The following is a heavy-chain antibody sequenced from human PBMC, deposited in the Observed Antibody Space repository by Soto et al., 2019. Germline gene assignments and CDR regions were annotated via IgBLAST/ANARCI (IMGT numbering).Heavy chain of an antibody. D-gene: IGHD3-10*01. CDR2: ISGSGSNT. CDR1: GFTFSSYA. V-gene: IGHV3-23*01. J-gene: IGHJ4*02. Sequence: EEQLLESGGGLVQPGGSLRLSCAASGFTFSSYAMSWVRQAPGKGLEWVSAISGSGSNTNYADSVKGRFTISRDNSKNTLYLQMDCLRAEDTAVYYCAKRYYYGSGSEYSGGYWGQGTLVTVSS. CDR3: AKRYYYGSGSEYSGGY.